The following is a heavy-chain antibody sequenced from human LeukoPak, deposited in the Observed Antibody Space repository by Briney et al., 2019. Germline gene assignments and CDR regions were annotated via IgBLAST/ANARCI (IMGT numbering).Heavy chain of an antibody. D-gene: IGHD2-8*01. CDR3: ARSVYAGSWYIDC. CDR1: GGSISSSY. V-gene: IGHV4-59*01. J-gene: IGHJ4*02. Sequence: SETLSLTCTVSGGSISSSYWSWIRQPPGKGLEWIGYIYYSGTTNYNPSLKSRATISVDTSRTQFSLNLSSVSAADTAVYYCARSVYAGSWYIDCWGQGTLVTVSS. CDR2: IYYSGTT.